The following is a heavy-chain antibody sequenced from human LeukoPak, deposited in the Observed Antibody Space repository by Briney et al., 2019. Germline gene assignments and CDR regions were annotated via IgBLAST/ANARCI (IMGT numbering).Heavy chain of an antibody. V-gene: IGHV1-18*01. CDR1: GYTFTSYG. CDR3: ARVLGYCSSTSCYPTLDYYYYYYMDV. CDR2: ISAYNGNT. J-gene: IGHJ6*03. D-gene: IGHD2-2*01. Sequence: ASVKVSCKASGYTFTSYGISWVRQAPGQGLEWMGWISAYNGNTNYAQKLQGRVTMTTDTSTSTAYMELRSLRSEDTAVYYCARVLGYCSSTSCYPTLDYYYYYYMDVWGKGTTVTVSS.